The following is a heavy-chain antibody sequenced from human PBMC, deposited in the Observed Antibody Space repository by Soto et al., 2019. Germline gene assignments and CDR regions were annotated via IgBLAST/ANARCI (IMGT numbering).Heavy chain of an antibody. CDR2: ISGSSGST. CDR1: GFTFSSYG. Sequence: PGGSLRLSCAASGFTFSSYGMSWVRQAPGKGLEWVSAISGSSGSTYYADSVKGRFTISRDNSRNTLYLQMNSLRAEDTAVYYCAKDQSYTKNPFTTAYYYGMDVWGQGTTVTVSS. J-gene: IGHJ6*02. CDR3: AKDQSYTKNPFTTAYYYGMDV. D-gene: IGHD3-22*01. V-gene: IGHV3-23*01.